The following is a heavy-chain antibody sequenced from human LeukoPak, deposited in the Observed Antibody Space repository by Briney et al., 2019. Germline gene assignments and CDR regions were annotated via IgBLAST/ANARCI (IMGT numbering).Heavy chain of an antibody. V-gene: IGHV3-30-3*01. CDR2: RSYDGSNK. CDR1: GFTFSSYA. Sequence: GRSLRLSCAASGFTFSSYAMHWVRQAPGKGLEGVAVRSYDGSNKYYADSAKGRFTISRENSKNKLYLQMNSMRAEDTAVYYCAREMECCSSTSCSNWFDPWGQGTLVTVSS. J-gene: IGHJ5*02. D-gene: IGHD2-2*01. CDR3: AREMECCSSTSCSNWFDP.